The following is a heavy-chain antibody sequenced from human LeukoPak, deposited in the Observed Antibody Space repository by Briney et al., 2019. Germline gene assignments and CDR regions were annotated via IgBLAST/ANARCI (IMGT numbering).Heavy chain of an antibody. V-gene: IGHV3-23*01. D-gene: IGHD6-19*01. Sequence: GGSLRLSCAASGFTFSSYAMSWVRQAPGKGLEWVSAISGSGGSTYYADSVKGRFTISRDNSKNTLYLQMNSLRAEDTAVYYCAKDRGSSGWGPQAFDYWGERTRVTVP. CDR3: AKDRGSSGWGPQAFDY. CDR1: GFTFSSYA. CDR2: ISGSGGST. J-gene: IGHJ4*02.